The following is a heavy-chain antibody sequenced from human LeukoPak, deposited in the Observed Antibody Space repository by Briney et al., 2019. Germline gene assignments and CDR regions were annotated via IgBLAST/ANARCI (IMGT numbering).Heavy chain of an antibody. D-gene: IGHD6-19*01. V-gene: IGHV3-33*01. CDR1: GFTFSSYG. J-gene: IGHJ4*02. CDR2: IWYDGSNK. CDR3: AGALIAVAALNY. Sequence: GGSLRLSCAASGFTFSSYGMHWVRQAPGKGLEWVAVIWYDGSNKYYADSVKGRFTISRDNSKNTLYLQMNSLRAEDTAVYYCAGALIAVAALNYWGQGTLVTVSS.